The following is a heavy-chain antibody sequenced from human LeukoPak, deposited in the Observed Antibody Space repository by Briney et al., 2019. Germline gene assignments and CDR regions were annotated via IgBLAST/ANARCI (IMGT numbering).Heavy chain of an antibody. CDR1: GFTVSSNY. J-gene: IGHJ6*02. CDR3: ARDNCSSTSCYGDYYYYGMDV. Sequence: GGSLRLSCAASGFTVSSNYRSWVRQAPGKGLVWISVIYSGGSTYYADSVKGRFTISRDNSKNTLYLQMNSLRAEDTAVYYCARDNCSSTSCYGDYYYYGMDVWGQGTTVTVSS. CDR2: IYSGGST. V-gene: IGHV3-66*01. D-gene: IGHD2-2*01.